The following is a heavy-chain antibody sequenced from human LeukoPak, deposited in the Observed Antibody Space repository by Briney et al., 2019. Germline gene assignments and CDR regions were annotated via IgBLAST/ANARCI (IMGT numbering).Heavy chain of an antibody. J-gene: IGHJ3*02. CDR1: GFIFSRAW. CDR2: IKSNAAGGTS. V-gene: IGHV3-15*01. Sequence: GGSLRLSCAAFGFIFSRAWMSWIRQAPGKGLEWVGRIKSNAAGGTSDFTAPVRGRFTISRDDSKSTLYLEMNSLKAEDTAVYYCTEMNEKDAFNIWGQGTMVTVSS. D-gene: IGHD1-1*01. CDR3: TEMNEKDAFNI.